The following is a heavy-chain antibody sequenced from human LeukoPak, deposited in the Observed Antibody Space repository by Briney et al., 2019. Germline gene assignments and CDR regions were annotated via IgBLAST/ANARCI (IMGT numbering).Heavy chain of an antibody. CDR2: IYYSGGT. D-gene: IGHD3-3*01. Sequence: SETLSLTCTVSGGSINTYYWSLIRQPPGKGLEWIGYIYYSGGTNYNPSLKSRVTISVDTSKNQFSLKLSSVTAADTAVYYCARTYYDFWSGYYPYYMDVWGKGTTVTVSS. J-gene: IGHJ6*03. CDR1: GGSINTYY. V-gene: IGHV4-59*01. CDR3: ARTYYDFWSGYYPYYMDV.